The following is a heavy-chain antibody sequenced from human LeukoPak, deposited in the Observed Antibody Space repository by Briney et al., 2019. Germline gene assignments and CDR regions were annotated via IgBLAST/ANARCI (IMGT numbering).Heavy chain of an antibody. Sequence: GGSLRLSCAASGFTFSSYAMSWVRQAPGKGLEWVSAISGSGGGTYYADSVKGRFTISRDNSKNTLYLQMNSLRAEDTAVYYCAKYLDIVVVVAAAVDYWGQGTLVTVSS. D-gene: IGHD2-15*01. CDR1: GFTFSSYA. V-gene: IGHV3-23*01. CDR3: AKYLDIVVVVAAAVDY. CDR2: ISGSGGGT. J-gene: IGHJ4*02.